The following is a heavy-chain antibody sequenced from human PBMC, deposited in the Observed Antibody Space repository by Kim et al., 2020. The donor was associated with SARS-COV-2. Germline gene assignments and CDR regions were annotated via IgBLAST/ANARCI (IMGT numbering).Heavy chain of an antibody. D-gene: IGHD6-19*01. Sequence: RKSRVTISVDTSKTQFSLKLSSVTAADTAVYYCARRAGYSSGWYKGNFDYWGQGTLVTVSS. V-gene: IGHV4-39*01. J-gene: IGHJ4*02. CDR3: ARRAGYSSGWYKGNFDY.